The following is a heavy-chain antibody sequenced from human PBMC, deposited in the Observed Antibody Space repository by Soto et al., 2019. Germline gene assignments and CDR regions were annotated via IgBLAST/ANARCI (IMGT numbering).Heavy chain of an antibody. V-gene: IGHV3-30*18. CDR3: AKCDDGDYSAANWFDP. J-gene: IGHJ5*02. CDR1: GFTFSSYG. D-gene: IGHD4-17*01. CDR2: ISYDGSNK. Sequence: QVQLVESGGGVVQPGRSLRLSCAASGFTFSSYGMHWVRQAPGKGLEWVAVISYDGSNKYYADSVKGRFTISRDNSKNRMYMQMTGLRAVYTGVKYCAKCDDGDYSAANWFDPWGQGTLVTVSS.